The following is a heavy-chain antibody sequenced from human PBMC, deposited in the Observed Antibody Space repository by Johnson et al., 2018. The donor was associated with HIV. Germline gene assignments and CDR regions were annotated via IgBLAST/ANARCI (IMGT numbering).Heavy chain of an antibody. CDR3: TTDLMVVIPIGDFDV. D-gene: IGHD2-21*01. CDR2: IKRKSDGGTT. V-gene: IGHV3-15*02. J-gene: IGHJ3*01. CDR1: GFSFSNTW. Sequence: MMLVESGGTLVKPGGSLRLSCAASGFSFSNTWLSWVRQAPGKVLEWVARIKRKSDGGTTDYAAPVKGRFSISRDDSKSTVYLQMNSLKTEDSAVYCCTTDLMVVIPIGDFDVWGQGTTVTVSS.